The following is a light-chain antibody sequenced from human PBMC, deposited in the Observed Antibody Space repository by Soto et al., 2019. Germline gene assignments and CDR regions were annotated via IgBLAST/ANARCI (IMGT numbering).Light chain of an antibody. Sequence: QSALTQPPSASGSPGQSVTISCTGTSRDVGGYNDVSWYQQHPGKAPKLMIYEVSNRPSGVPDRFSGSKSGNTGSLTVSGLQAEDEADYYFSAYAGSNNVVFGGGTKLTVL. V-gene: IGLV2-8*01. CDR1: SRDVGGYND. CDR2: EVS. J-gene: IGLJ2*01. CDR3: SAYAGSNNVV.